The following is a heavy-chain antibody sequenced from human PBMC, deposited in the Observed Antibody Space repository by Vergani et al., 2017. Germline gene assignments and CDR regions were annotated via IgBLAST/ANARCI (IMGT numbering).Heavy chain of an antibody. Sequence: QVQLQQWGAGLLKPSETLSLTCAVYGGSFSGYYWSWIRQPPGKGLERIGEINHSGSTNYNPSLKSRVTISVDTSKNQFSLKLSSVTAADTAVYYCAGGAVGHYYDSSGYYRGSGFDPWGQGTLVTVSS. CDR2: INHSGST. D-gene: IGHD3-22*01. CDR3: AGGAVGHYYDSSGYYRGSGFDP. V-gene: IGHV4-34*01. J-gene: IGHJ5*02. CDR1: GGSFSGYY.